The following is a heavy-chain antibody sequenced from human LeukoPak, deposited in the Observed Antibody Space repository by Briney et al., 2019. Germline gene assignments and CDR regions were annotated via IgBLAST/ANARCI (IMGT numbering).Heavy chain of an antibody. CDR3: ARDEYYYDSSGYSDAFDI. D-gene: IGHD3-22*01. V-gene: IGHV4-4*07. J-gene: IGHJ3*02. CDR2: TYTSGST. CDR1: GGSISSYY. Sequence: SETLSLTCAVSGGSISSYYWSWIRQPAGKGLEWIGRTYTSGSTNYNPSLKSRVTMSLDTSKNQSSLKLSSVTAADTAVYYCARDEYYYDSSGYSDAFDIWGQGTMVTVSS.